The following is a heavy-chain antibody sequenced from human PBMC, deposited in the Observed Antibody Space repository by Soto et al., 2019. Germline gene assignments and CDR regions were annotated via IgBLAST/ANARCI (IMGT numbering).Heavy chain of an antibody. CDR1: GFTFSSYA. V-gene: IGHV3-64D*06. CDR2: ISSNGGST. J-gene: IGHJ4*02. Sequence: GGSLRLSCSASGFTFSSYAMHWVRQAPGKGLEYVSAISSNGGSTYYADSVKGRFTISRDNSKNTLYLQMSSLRAEDTAVYYCVTYYYGSGSYYTNDYWGQGTLVTVSS. D-gene: IGHD3-10*01. CDR3: VTYYYGSGSYYTNDY.